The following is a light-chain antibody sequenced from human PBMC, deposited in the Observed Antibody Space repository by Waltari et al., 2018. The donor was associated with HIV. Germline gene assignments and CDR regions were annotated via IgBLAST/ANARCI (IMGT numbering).Light chain of an antibody. CDR2: CGS. CDR3: AVWDDNLSAWG. J-gene: IGLJ3*02. Sequence: QSVLTQSPSASGTPGQRVPISCSGSSSNVGKNYVYWFQQIPGTGRKLRIYCGSQRPSGVPDRFSGSKSGTSASLAISGLRSEAEADYYCAVWDDNLSAWGFGGGTRLTVL. CDR1: SSNVGKNY. V-gene: IGLV1-47*02.